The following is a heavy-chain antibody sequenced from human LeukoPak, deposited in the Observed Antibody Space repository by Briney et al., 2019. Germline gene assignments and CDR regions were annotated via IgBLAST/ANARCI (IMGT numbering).Heavy chain of an antibody. J-gene: IGHJ5*02. CDR2: INPSGGST. CDR1: GYTFTSYY. V-gene: IGHV1-46*01. D-gene: IGHD3-22*01. CDR3: ARAQGSMIVGENWFDP. Sequence: ASVKVSCKASGYTFTSYYMHWVRQAPGQGLEWMGIINPSGGSTSYAQKFQGRVTMTRDTSTSTVYMELSSLRSEDTAVYYCARAQGSMIVGENWFDPWGQGTLVTVSS.